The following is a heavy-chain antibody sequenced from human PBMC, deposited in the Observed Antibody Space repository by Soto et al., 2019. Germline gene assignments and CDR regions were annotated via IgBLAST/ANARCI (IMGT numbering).Heavy chain of an antibody. V-gene: IGHV3-53*02. CDR3: ARDKGVRFLDLGGMDV. CDR1: GFTVSSYY. D-gene: IGHD3-3*01. J-gene: IGHJ6*02. CDR2: IYSSGSR. Sequence: EVQLVETGGGLIQPGGSLRLSCAASGFTVSSYYMSWVRQAPGKGLEWVSVIYSSGSRYYADSVKGRFTVSRDDSKNTLYLHMNSLRAEDTAVYYCARDKGVRFLDLGGMDVWGQGTTVTVSS.